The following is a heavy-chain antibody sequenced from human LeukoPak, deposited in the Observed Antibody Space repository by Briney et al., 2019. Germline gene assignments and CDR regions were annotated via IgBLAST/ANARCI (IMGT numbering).Heavy chain of an antibody. CDR1: GFTFSSYA. V-gene: IGHV3-30-3*01. J-gene: IGHJ4*02. CDR2: ISYDGSNK. CDR3: ARPPLYSGYDKLNDY. Sequence: GRSLRLSCAASGFTFSSYAMHWVRQAPGRGLEWVAVISYDGSNKYYADSVKGRFTISRDNSKNTLYLQMNSLRAEDTAVYYCARPPLYSGYDKLNDYWGKGTLVTVSS. D-gene: IGHD5-12*01.